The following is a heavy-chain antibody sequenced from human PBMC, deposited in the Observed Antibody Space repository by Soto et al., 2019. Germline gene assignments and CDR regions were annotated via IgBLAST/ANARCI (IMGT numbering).Heavy chain of an antibody. D-gene: IGHD3-22*01. V-gene: IGHV1-18*01. J-gene: IGHJ5*02. Sequence: QVQLVQSGVEVKKPGASVKVSCKASGYTFTSYGISWVRQAPGQGLEWMAWISAYNGNTKYAQKVQGRVTMTTDTXPSTAHMELRSLRSDNTAVYYCARLHNDRRGWCDPWVQVTLVTVST. CDR1: GYTFTSYG. CDR3: ARLHNDRRGWCDP. CDR2: ISAYNGNT.